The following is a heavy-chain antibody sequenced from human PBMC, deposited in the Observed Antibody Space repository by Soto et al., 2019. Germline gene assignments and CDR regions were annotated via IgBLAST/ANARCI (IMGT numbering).Heavy chain of an antibody. CDR3: CVPTTVTSNWFFDL. D-gene: IGHD4-17*01. V-gene: IGHV3-66*01. J-gene: IGHJ2*01. Sequence: EVQLVESGGGLVQPGGSLRLSCAASGFTVSSNYMSWVRQAPGKGLEWVSIIYGGGRTNYADSVKGRFTVSRDNYKNTLYLQMTSLRAEDTAMYYCCVPTTVTSNWFFDLWGRGTLVTVYS. CDR1: GFTVSSNY. CDR2: IYGGGRT.